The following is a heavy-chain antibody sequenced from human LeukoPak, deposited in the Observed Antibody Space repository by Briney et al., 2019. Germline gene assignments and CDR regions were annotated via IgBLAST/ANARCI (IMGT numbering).Heavy chain of an antibody. V-gene: IGHV3-23*01. CDR1: GFTFSIYA. J-gene: IGHJ6*02. D-gene: IGHD3-10*01. Sequence: PGGSLRLSCAASGFTFSIYAMTWVRQAPGKGLEWVATIGGRGGSAYYADSVKGRFTISRDNSKNTLYLQMNSLRAEDTAVYYCARAKITMVTNYYGMDVWGQGTTVTVSS. CDR2: IGGRGGSA. CDR3: ARAKITMVTNYYGMDV.